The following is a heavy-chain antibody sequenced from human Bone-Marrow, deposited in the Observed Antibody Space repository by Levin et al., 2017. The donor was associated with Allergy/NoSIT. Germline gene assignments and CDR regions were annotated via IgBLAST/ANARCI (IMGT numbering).Heavy chain of an antibody. J-gene: IGHJ6*02. CDR3: ARGGYSTGWPPLDV. Sequence: GGSLRLSCTASGFAFSNYGIHWVRQAPGKGPEWVPLISSNGNDKYYADSVKGRFSVSRVNSKKTLYLQMSDLRVEDTAVYFCARGGYSTGWPPLDVWGQGTMVSVS. CDR2: ISSNGNDK. V-gene: IGHV3-33*01. CDR1: GFAFSNYG. D-gene: IGHD6-19*01.